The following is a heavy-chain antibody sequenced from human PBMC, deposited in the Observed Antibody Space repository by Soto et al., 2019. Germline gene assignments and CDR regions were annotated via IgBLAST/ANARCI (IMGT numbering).Heavy chain of an antibody. Sequence: HPGGSLRLSCEVSGFTFTKYGMHWVRQAPGKGLEWVAVISYDGNKEYFADSVKGRFTISRDNARNKLYLQMNSLRGNDTAVYYCMKDSYSNYSPYYYYAMDVWGQGTTVTVSS. CDR1: GFTFTKYG. V-gene: IGHV3-30*18. D-gene: IGHD4-4*01. J-gene: IGHJ6*02. CDR2: ISYDGNKE. CDR3: MKDSYSNYSPYYYYAMDV.